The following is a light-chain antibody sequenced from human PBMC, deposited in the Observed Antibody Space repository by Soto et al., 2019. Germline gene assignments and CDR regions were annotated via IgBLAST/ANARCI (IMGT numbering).Light chain of an antibody. CDR3: QQYDKSRT. CDR2: TIS. V-gene: IGKV3-20*01. Sequence: IVLTQSPGTLSLSPGERATLSCRASQSVNRRSLAWYQQKPGQAPMLLISTISNWATGIPDRFSGSGSGADFSLSLSRLEPEDFAVYYCQQYDKSRTFGQGTKVDIK. J-gene: IGKJ1*01. CDR1: QSVNRRS.